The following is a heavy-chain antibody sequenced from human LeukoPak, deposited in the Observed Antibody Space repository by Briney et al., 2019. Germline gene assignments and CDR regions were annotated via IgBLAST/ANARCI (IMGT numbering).Heavy chain of an antibody. V-gene: IGHV3-7*04. J-gene: IGHJ3*02. CDR1: GFNFSSYW. Sequence: PGGSLRLSCAAAGFNFSSYWMTWVRQAPGKGLEWVANIKQDGTEKYYLDSVKGRFTISRDNAKNSLYLQMNSLRAVDTAVYFCARPTTVTMVDAFNIWGQGTMVTVSS. CDR3: ARPTTVTMVDAFNI. CDR2: IKQDGTEK. D-gene: IGHD4-17*01.